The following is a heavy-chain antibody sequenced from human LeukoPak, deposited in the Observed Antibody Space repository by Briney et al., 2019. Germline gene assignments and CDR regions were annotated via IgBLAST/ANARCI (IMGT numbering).Heavy chain of an antibody. Sequence: SVKVSCKASGGTFSSYAISWVRQAPGQGLEWMGGIIPIFGTANYAQKFQGRVTITADESTSTAYMELSSLRSEDTAVYYCASSRYYDYVWGSYPFDYWGQGTLVTVSS. J-gene: IGHJ4*02. D-gene: IGHD3-16*02. CDR2: IIPIFGTA. V-gene: IGHV1-69*13. CDR3: ASSRYYDYVWGSYPFDY. CDR1: GGTFSSYA.